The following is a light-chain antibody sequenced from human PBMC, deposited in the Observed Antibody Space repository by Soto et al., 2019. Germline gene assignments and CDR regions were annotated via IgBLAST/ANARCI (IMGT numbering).Light chain of an antibody. CDR3: SSYTSSSLHV. J-gene: IGLJ1*01. CDR1: SSDVGGYNY. V-gene: IGLV2-14*03. Sequence: SVLTEPASVSGSPGQSITISCTGTSSDVGGYNYVSWYQQHPGKAPKLMIYDVSNRPSGVSNRFSGSKSGNTASLTISGLQAGDEADYYCSSYTSSSLHVFGTGTKVTVL. CDR2: DVS.